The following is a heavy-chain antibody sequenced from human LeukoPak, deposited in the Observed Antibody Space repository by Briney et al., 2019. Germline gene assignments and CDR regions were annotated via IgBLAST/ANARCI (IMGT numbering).Heavy chain of an antibody. Sequence: GGSLRLSCAASGFTFSSYSMNWVRQAPGKGLEWVSSIGSSSSYIYYADSVKGRFTISRDNAKNSLYLQMNSLRAEDTGVYYCARGEAAAGLFYYYYYGMDVWGQGTTVTVS. CDR3: ARGEAAAGLFYYYYYGMDV. V-gene: IGHV3-21*01. J-gene: IGHJ6*02. CDR1: GFTFSSYS. D-gene: IGHD6-13*01. CDR2: IGSSSSYI.